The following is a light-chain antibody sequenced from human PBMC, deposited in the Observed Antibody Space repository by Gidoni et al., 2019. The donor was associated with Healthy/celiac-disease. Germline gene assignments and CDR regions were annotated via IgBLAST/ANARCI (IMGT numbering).Light chain of an antibody. CDR2: DAS. CDR3: QQYNSYRT. J-gene: IGKJ1*01. CDR1: QSISSW. V-gene: IGKV1-5*01. Sequence: DIQMTQSPSTLSASVGDRVTITCRARQSISSWLAWYQQKPGKAPKLLIYDASSLESWVPSRFSGSGSGTESTLTSSSLQPDDFATYYCQQYNSYRTFGQGTKVEIK.